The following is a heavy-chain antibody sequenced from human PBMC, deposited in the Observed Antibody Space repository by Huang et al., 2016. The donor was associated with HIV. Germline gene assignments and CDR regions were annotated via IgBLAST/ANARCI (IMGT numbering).Heavy chain of an antibody. V-gene: IGHV1-2*02. J-gene: IGHJ4*02. CDR3: ARDWSFGSSTSPAD. D-gene: IGHD6-6*01. Sequence: QVQLVQSGAEVKNPGASVRVSCKASGYTFTDSNIHWVRQAPGPGLEGMGWINPKGGGTIYAQRFQGRVTMTRDTTISTVHMDLRRIQSDDTAVYFCARDWSFGSSTSPADWGQGTLVTVSS. CDR2: INPKGGGT. CDR1: GYTFTDSN.